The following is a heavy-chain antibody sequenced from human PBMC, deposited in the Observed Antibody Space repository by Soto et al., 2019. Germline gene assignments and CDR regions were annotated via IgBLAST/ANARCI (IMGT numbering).Heavy chain of an antibody. CDR3: ARSTNYDFWSGPYYYMDV. D-gene: IGHD3-3*01. Sequence: PGGSLRLSCAASGFTFSDYYMSWIRQAPGKGLEWVSYISSSGSTIYYADSVKGRFTISRDNAKNSLYLQMNSLRAEDTAVYYCARSTNYDFWSGPYYYMDVWGKGTTVTVSS. CDR1: GFTFSDYY. V-gene: IGHV3-11*01. CDR2: ISSSGSTI. J-gene: IGHJ6*03.